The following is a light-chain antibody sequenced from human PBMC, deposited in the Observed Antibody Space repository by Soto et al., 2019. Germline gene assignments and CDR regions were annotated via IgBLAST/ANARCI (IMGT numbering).Light chain of an antibody. J-gene: IGKJ2*01. CDR1: QSISSW. CDR2: KAS. CDR3: QQYNSYKYT. Sequence: DIQMTQSPSTLSASVGDRVTITCRASQSISSWLAWYQQKPGKAPNLLIYKASSLESGVPSRFSGSGSGTEFTLTISSLQPDDFATYYCQQYNSYKYTFGQGTKLEIK. V-gene: IGKV1-5*03.